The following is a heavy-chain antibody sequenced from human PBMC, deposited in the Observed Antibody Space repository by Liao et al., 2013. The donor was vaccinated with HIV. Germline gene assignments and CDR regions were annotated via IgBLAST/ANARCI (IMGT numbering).Heavy chain of an antibody. J-gene: IGHJ4*02. D-gene: IGHD3-10*02. V-gene: IGHV4-34*01. CDR2: INHSGST. Sequence: QVQLQQWGAGLLKPSETLSLTCAVYGGSFSGYYWSWIRQPPGKGLEWIGEINHSGSTNYNPSLKSRVTISVDTSKNQFSLKLSSVTAADTAVYYCARGYRPGVRGVIGYWGQGTLVTVSS. CDR1: GGSFSGYY. CDR3: ARGYRPGVRGVIGY.